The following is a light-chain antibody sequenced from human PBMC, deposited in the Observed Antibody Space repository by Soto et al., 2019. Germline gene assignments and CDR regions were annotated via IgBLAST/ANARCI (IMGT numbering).Light chain of an antibody. J-gene: IGLJ1*01. Sequence: QSVLTQPPSASGTPGQRVTISCSGSFSNIGSNFVFWYQQLPGTSPKLLIQDNSQRPSGVPDRFSGSKSGSSASLAISGLRSEGEADYYCATWDDNVSGPVFGTGTKLTVL. CDR2: DNS. CDR3: ATWDDNVSGPV. V-gene: IGLV1-47*02. CDR1: FSNIGSNF.